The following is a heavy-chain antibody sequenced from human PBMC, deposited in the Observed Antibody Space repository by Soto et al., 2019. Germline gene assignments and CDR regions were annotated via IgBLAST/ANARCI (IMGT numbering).Heavy chain of an antibody. V-gene: IGHV4-39*01. CDR1: GGSIRNNYVY. J-gene: IGHJ5*02. Sequence: SETLSLTCAVSGGSIRNNYVYWGWIRQPPGKGLEWIGSIYYGGSTYYNPSLKSRVTISVDTSKNQFSLKLTSVTAADTAVYYCARHKTGHSGGSQFEPWGQGSLVTVS. D-gene: IGHD6-19*01. CDR2: IYYGGST. CDR3: ARHKTGHSGGSQFEP.